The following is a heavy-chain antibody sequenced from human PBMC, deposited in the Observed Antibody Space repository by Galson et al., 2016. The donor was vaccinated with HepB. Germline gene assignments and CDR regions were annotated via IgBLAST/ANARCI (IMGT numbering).Heavy chain of an antibody. CDR2: ITGNGGGT. D-gene: IGHD1-7*01. J-gene: IGHJ6*02. CDR3: AKDYTGSTVGWSDGLDV. CDR1: GFTFSTYA. Sequence: SLRLSCAASGFTFSTYAMSWVRQAPGKGLEWISGITGNGGGTYYADSVKGRFTISRDPSKITLYLQMSSLRVEDTATYFCAKDYTGSTVGWSDGLDVWGQGTTVIVSS. V-gene: IGHV3-23*01.